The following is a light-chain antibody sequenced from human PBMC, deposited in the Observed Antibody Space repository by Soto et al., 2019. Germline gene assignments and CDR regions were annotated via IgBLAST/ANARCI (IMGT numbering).Light chain of an antibody. Sequence: DIQMTQSPSTLSASIGDRVTITCRASQTVNIWLAWYQQKPGKAPKLLIQKASDLESGVPSRFSGSGSGTDFTLTISSLQPDDFATYYCQQYHGLLTFGGGTRVEIK. CDR1: QTVNIW. CDR2: KAS. J-gene: IGKJ4*01. V-gene: IGKV1-5*03. CDR3: QQYHGLLT.